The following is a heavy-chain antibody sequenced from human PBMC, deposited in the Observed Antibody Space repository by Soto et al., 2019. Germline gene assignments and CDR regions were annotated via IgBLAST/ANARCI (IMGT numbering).Heavy chain of an antibody. CDR1: GFTFSSYA. Sequence: QVQLVESGGGVVQPGRSLRLSCAASGFTFSSYAMHWVRRAPGKGLEWMAVMSYDGSNKYYAHSVKGRFTISRDNSKNTLYLQMNSLKDTALYYCARDGGAYWGQGTLVIVSS. J-gene: IGHJ4*02. CDR3: ARDGGAY. CDR2: MSYDGSNK. V-gene: IGHV3-30-3*01. D-gene: IGHD3-16*01.